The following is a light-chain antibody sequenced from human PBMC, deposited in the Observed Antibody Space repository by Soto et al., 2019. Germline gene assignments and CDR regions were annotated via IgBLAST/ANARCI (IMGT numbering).Light chain of an antibody. Sequence: DIRMTTSPSSVSSAVGESVTITCRASQGISSWLAWYQQKAGKAPKLLIYAASSLQSGVPSRFSGSGSGTDFTLTISSVQPEDFATYYCQQANSFPPTFGQGTRLEIK. CDR1: QGISSW. J-gene: IGKJ5*01. CDR2: AAS. CDR3: QQANSFPPT. V-gene: IGKV1-12*01.